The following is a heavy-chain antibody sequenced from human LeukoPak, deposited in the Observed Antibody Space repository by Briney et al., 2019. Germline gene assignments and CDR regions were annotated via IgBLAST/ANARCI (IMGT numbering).Heavy chain of an antibody. V-gene: IGHV3-23*01. Sequence: PGGSLRLSCAASGFTFSTYAMNWVRQAPGKGLEWVSRISGSGGSTYYADSVKGRFTISRDNSKNTLYLHMNSLRTEDTAVYYCAKLNSNYVLDAFDIWGQGTMVTVSS. CDR2: ISGSGGST. D-gene: IGHD1-7*01. CDR3: AKLNSNYVLDAFDI. J-gene: IGHJ3*02. CDR1: GFTFSTYA.